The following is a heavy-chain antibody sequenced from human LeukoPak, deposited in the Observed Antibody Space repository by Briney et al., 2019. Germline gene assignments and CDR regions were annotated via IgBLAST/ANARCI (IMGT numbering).Heavy chain of an antibody. CDR1: GGSISSGSYY. J-gene: IGHJ4*02. CDR2: IYTSGST. Sequence: SQTLSLTCAVSGGSISSGSYYWSWIRQPAGKGLEWIGRIYTSGSTNYNPSLKTRVTISVATSKNQSSLKLSSVTAADTAAYYCARDPDYWGQGTLVTVSS. CDR3: ARDPDY. V-gene: IGHV4-61*02.